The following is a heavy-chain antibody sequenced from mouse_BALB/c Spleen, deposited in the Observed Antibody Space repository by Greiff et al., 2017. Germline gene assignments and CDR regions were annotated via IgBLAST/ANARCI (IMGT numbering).Heavy chain of an antibody. CDR2: ISSGSSTI. J-gene: IGHJ1*01. D-gene: IGHD1-1*01. V-gene: IGHV5-17*02. CDR3: ARSGYYGSSSWYFDV. Sequence: EVKLVESGGDLVKPGGSLKLSCAASGFTFSSFGMHWVRQAPEKGLEWVAYISSGSSTIYYADTVKGRFTISRDNPKNTLFLQMTSLRSEDTAMYYCARSGYYGSSSWYFDVWGAGTTVTVSS. CDR1: GFTFSSFG.